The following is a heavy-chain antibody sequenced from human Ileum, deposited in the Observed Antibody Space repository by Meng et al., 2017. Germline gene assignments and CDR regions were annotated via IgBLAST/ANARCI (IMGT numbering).Heavy chain of an antibody. CDR1: GFTFSSYS. CDR3: ARGYCSGGSCYLGQL. CDR2: ISSSSSYI. D-gene: IGHD2-15*01. J-gene: IGHJ4*02. Sequence: GESLKISCAASGFTFSSYSMNWVRQAPGKGLEWVSSISSSSSYIYYADSVKGRFTISRDNAKNSLYLQMNSLRAEDTAVYYCARGYCSGGSCYLGQLWGQGTLVTVSS. V-gene: IGHV3-21*01.